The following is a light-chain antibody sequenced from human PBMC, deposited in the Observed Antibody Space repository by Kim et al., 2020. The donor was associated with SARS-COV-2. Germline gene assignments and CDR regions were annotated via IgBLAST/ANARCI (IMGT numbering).Light chain of an antibody. CDR2: KAS. CDR3: QQYNSYLLT. V-gene: IGKV1-5*03. CDR1: QSISSW. Sequence: SASVGDRVTITCRTSQSISSWLAWYQQKPEKAPKLLIYKASSLESGVPSRFCGSGSGTAFTLTLSSLQPDDFATYYCQQYNSYLLTFGGGTRLEI. J-gene: IGKJ4*01.